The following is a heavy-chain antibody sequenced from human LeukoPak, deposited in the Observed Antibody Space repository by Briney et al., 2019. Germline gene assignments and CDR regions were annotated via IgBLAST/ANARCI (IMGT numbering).Heavy chain of an antibody. CDR3: AKESQEGSAFDI. CDR2: ISGSGDTT. Sequence: GGSLRLSCAASGXPFSNYAVTWVRQAPGKGLEWVSTISGSGDTTYYADSVQGRFTISRDNSKNTLYLQMRSLRVEDTALYYCAKESQEGSAFDIWGQGTMVTVSS. J-gene: IGHJ3*02. V-gene: IGHV3-23*01. D-gene: IGHD1-26*01. CDR1: GXPFSNYA.